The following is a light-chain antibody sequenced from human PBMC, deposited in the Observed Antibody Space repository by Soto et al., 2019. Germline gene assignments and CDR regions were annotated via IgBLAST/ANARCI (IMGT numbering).Light chain of an antibody. CDR1: SSDVGGYIY. V-gene: IGLV2-14*01. CDR2: DVS. Sequence: QSVLTQPASVSGSPGQSITISCTGTSSDVGGYIYVSWYQQHPGKAPKFMIYDVSNRPSGVSTRFSGSKSGNTASLTISGLQAEDEADYYCNSYTTSNTRQIVFGTGTKVTVL. CDR3: NSYTTSNTRQIV. J-gene: IGLJ1*01.